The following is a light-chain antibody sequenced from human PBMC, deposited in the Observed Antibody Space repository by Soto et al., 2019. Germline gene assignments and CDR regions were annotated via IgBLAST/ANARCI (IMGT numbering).Light chain of an antibody. CDR2: GAS. V-gene: IGKV1-5*01. Sequence: DIQITQSPSPLTASVGERITITCRASQSVARLLAWYQQKPGKAPKVVISGASNLESGVPSRFSGSGFGTQFTLTISSLQPDDSATYFCQQYYTSWTFGQRTKVDIK. CDR3: QQYYTSWT. J-gene: IGKJ1*01. CDR1: QSVARL.